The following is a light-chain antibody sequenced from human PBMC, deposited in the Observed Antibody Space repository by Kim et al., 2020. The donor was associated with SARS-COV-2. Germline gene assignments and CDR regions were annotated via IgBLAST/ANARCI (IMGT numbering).Light chain of an antibody. CDR2: AAS. Sequence: EIVLTQSPGTLSLSLGDRATLSCRASQSVSSCYLAWYQQKPDQAPRLLTYAASNRATGIPDRFSGSGSGIDFTFTISRLDSEDLAVYYCQENGSLPPRTFVQRTKMDIK. V-gene: IGKV3-20*01. J-gene: IGKJ1*01. CDR1: QSVSSCY. CDR3: QENGSLPPRT.